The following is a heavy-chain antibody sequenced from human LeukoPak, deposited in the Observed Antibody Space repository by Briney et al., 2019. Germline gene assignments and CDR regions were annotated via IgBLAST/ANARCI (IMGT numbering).Heavy chain of an antibody. D-gene: IGHD3-10*01. CDR3: ARSYYYASRSHLDY. CDR2: IYTSGST. Sequence: SETLSLTCTVSGGSISSYYWSWIRQPAGKGLEWIGRIYTSGSTNYNPSLKSRVTMSVDTSKNQFSLKLTSVTAADTAVYYCARSYYYASRSHLDYWGQGTLVTVSS. V-gene: IGHV4-4*07. CDR1: GGSISSYY. J-gene: IGHJ4*02.